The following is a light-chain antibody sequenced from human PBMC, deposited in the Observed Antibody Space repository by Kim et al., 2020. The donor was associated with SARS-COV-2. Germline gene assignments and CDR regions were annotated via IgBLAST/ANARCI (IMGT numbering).Light chain of an antibody. V-gene: IGKV3-20*01. Sequence: EIVLTQSPGTLSLSPGERATLSCRASQRVSGSYLAWYQQKPGQALRLLISGASTRATGIPDRFSGSGSGTDFTLAISRLEPEDSAVYYCQQYYGSPTFGQGTKVDIK. CDR3: QQYYGSPT. J-gene: IGKJ1*01. CDR2: GAS. CDR1: QRVSGSY.